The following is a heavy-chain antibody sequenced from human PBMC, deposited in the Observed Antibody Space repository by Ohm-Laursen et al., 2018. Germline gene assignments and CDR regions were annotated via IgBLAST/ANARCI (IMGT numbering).Heavy chain of an antibody. J-gene: IGHJ4*02. Sequence: SLRLSCAASGFTFSSHGINWVRQAPGKGLEWVSAISGSGGSTYYADSVKGRFTISRDNSKNTLYLQMNSLRAEDTAVYYCAKVLQWELHFDYWGQGTLVTVSS. V-gene: IGHV3-23*01. CDR1: GFTFSSHG. D-gene: IGHD1-26*01. CDR3: AKVLQWELHFDY. CDR2: ISGSGGST.